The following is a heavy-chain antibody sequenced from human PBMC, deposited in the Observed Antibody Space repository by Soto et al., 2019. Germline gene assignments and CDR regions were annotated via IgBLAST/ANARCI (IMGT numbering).Heavy chain of an antibody. CDR3: TTDDPINKN. J-gene: IGHJ4*02. CDR1: GFTFINAW. Sequence: PWGSLRLSCAASGFTFINAWISFFRQAPGKGLEWVVRIKSKTDGGTTDYAAPVKGRFTISRDDSKNTLFLQMNSLKTEDTAVYYCTTDDPINKNWGQGTLVTVSS. V-gene: IGHV3-15*01. CDR2: IKSKTDGGTT.